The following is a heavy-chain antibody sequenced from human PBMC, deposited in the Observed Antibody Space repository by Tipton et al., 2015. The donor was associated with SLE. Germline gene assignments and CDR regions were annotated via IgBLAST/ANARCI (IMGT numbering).Heavy chain of an antibody. CDR1: GGSISSGTYY. CDR3: AWVVEMARGIFASYYFDY. Sequence: TLSLTCTVSGGSISSGTYYWSWIRQPAGKGLEWIGRIYARGSTNENPSLKSRVTISLDTSKNQFSLNLSSVTAADTAVYYCAWVVEMARGIFASYYFDYWGQGTLVTVSS. D-gene: IGHD3-3*01. CDR2: IYARGST. J-gene: IGHJ4*02. V-gene: IGHV4-61*02.